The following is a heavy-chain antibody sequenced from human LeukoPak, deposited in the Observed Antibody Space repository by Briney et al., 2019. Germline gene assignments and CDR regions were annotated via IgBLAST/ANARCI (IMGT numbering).Heavy chain of an antibody. D-gene: IGHD2-2*01. J-gene: IGHJ5*02. V-gene: IGHV4-59*08. CDR2: IYYSGST. Sequence: SETLSLTCTVSGGSISSYYWSWVRQPPGKGLEWIGYIYYSGSTNYNPSLKSRVTISVDTSKNQFSLKLSSVTAADTAVYYCARWGVYCSSTSCDINWFDPWGQGTLVTVSS. CDR3: ARWGVYCSSTSCDINWFDP. CDR1: GGSISSYY.